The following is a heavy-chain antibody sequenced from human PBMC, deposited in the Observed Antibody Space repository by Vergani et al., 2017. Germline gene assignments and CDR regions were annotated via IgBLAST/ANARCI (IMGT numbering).Heavy chain of an antibody. D-gene: IGHD2-15*01. CDR3: ATSAGAPATSYYYYDMDV. V-gene: IGHV3-23*01. CDR2: ISGSGGST. Sequence: EVHLLESGGGLVQPGGSLRLSCAASGFTFSTYAMSWVRQPPGKGLEWVSGISGSGGSTYYADSVKGRFTIYRDNSKNMLYLQINSLRAEDTAIYYCATSAGAPATSYYYYDMDVWGPGATVTVSS. CDR1: GFTFSTYA. J-gene: IGHJ6*02.